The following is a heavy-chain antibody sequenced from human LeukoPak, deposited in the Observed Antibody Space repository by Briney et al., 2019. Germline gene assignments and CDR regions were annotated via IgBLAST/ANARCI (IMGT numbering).Heavy chain of an antibody. J-gene: IGHJ6*03. D-gene: IGHD3-16*01. CDR2: ISGSGDTT. CDR1: GFTFSNYG. CDR3: AKGGGGRLIYYYYMDV. V-gene: IGHV3-23*01. Sequence: PGGSLRLSCAASGFTFSNYGMSWVRQAPGKGLEWVSTISGSGDTTYYADSVKGRFTISRDNSKNTLYLQMNSLRAEDMALYYCAKGGGGRLIYYYYMDVWGKGTTVTVSS.